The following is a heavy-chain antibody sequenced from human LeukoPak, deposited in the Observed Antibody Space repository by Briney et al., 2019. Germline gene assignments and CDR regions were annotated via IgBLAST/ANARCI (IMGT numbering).Heavy chain of an antibody. CDR1: GGSVSGYY. Sequence: PSETLSLTCAVSGGSVSGYYWNWMRQPPGKGLEWIGYIYSSGNTNYNPSLKSRVTISVDTSKNELSLNLRSVTAADTAVYYCSEGYFEPFDHWGQGILVTVSS. J-gene: IGHJ4*02. D-gene: IGHD2/OR15-2a*01. V-gene: IGHV4-59*02. CDR3: SEGYFEPFDH. CDR2: IYSSGNT.